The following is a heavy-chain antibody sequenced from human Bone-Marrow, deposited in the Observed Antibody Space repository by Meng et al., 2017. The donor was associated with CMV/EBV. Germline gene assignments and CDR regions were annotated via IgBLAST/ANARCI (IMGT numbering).Heavy chain of an antibody. CDR2: IYSGGST. CDR1: GFTVSSNY. J-gene: IGHJ4*02. D-gene: IGHD2-15*01. Sequence: GESLKISCAASGFTVSSNYMSWVRQAPGKGLEWVSVIYSGGSTYYADSVKGRFTISRDNSKNTLYLQMNSLRAEDTAVYYCARLPFRYCSGGSCDYWGQGTLVTVSS. V-gene: IGHV3-66*02. CDR3: ARLPFRYCSGGSCDY.